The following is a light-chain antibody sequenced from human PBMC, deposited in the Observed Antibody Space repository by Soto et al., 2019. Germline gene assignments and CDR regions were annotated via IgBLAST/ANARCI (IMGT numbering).Light chain of an antibody. CDR3: QQYNSYGT. CDR1: QSISSW. V-gene: IGKV1-5*01. CDR2: DAS. Sequence: DIQMTQSPSTLPASVGDRVTITCRASQSISSWLAWYQQKPGKAPKLLIYDASSLESGVPSRSSGSGSGTEFTLTISSLQPDDFATYYCQQYNSYGTFGQGTKVDIK. J-gene: IGKJ1*01.